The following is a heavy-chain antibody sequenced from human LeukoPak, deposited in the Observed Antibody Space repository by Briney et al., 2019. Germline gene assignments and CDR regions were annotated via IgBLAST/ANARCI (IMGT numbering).Heavy chain of an antibody. CDR3: ARDRAVVNAIGGVFDM. D-gene: IGHD2-21*01. CDR2: ISTSGSS. CDR1: GASITTYY. J-gene: IGHJ3*02. V-gene: IGHV4-4*07. Sequence: SETLSLTCTVSGASITTYYWTWIRQPAGKGLEWIGRISTSGSSHYNPSLKSRVTVSIDTPKNQISLKLSSVTAADTAVYYCARDRAVVNAIGGVFDMFGQGTMVTDSS.